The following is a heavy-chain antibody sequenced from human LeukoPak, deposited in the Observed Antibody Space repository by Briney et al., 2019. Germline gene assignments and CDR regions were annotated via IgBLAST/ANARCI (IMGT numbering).Heavy chain of an antibody. V-gene: IGHV4-59*11. J-gene: IGHJ3*02. D-gene: IGHD4-17*01. CDR2: ISYIGSN. CDR1: ADSFSSHY. Sequence: SETLSLTCAVSADSFSSHYWTWIRQPPGKGLEWIGYISYIGSNNYNPSPKSRVTISIDTSKNQFSLKLSSVTAADTAVYYCARDLVTVTKGFDIWGQGTMVSVSS. CDR3: ARDLVTVTKGFDI.